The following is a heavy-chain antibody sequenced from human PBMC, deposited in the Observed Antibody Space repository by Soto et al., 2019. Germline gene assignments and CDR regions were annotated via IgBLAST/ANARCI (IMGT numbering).Heavy chain of an antibody. CDR3: PLEPALTASFDY. CDR2: IDLDIGDT. Sequence: QVQMVQSGAEVKKPGASVKVSCKASGHTFTGHHMHWVRQAPGQGLEWMGLIDLDIGDTKYAQKFQGRVTSTSDTSITQATMELRGLRSDYTAVYYCPLEPALTASFDYWGQGTLVTVSS. J-gene: IGHJ4*02. V-gene: IGHV1-2*02. D-gene: IGHD2-2*01. CDR1: GHTFTGHH.